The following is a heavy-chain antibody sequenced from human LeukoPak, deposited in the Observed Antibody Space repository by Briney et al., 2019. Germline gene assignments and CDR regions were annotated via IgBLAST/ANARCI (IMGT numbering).Heavy chain of an antibody. V-gene: IGHV3-9*01. CDR1: AFTFDDYA. Sequence: GGSLRLSCAASAFTFDDYAKHWVRQAPGKGLEWVSGISWNSGSIGYADSVKGRFTISRDNAKNSLYLQMNSLRAEDTALYYCARVNLDGIYDWYFDLWGRGTLFTVSS. J-gene: IGHJ2*01. D-gene: IGHD1-26*01. CDR2: ISWNSGSI. CDR3: ARVNLDGIYDWYFDL.